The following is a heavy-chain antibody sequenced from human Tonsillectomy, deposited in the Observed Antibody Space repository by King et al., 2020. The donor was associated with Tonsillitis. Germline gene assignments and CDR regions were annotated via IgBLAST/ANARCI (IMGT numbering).Heavy chain of an antibody. CDR1: GFTFSSYA. V-gene: IGHV3-23*04. CDR2: ISGIVYST. CDR3: VNDRFVDTPMIKDY. J-gene: IGHJ4*02. D-gene: IGHD5-18*01. Sequence: VQLVESGGGLVQPGGSLRLSCAASGFTFSSYAMSWVRQAPGKGLDWVSGISGIVYSTYFADSVKGRFTISRDNSKNTLYLQMNSLRAEDTAVYYCVNDRFVDTPMIKDYWGQGTLVTVSS.